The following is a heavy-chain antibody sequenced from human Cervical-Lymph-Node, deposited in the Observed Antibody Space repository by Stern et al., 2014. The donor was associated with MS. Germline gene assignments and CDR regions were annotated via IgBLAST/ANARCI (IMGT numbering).Heavy chain of an antibody. CDR3: ARGAYTYGFDGFSGAFDL. D-gene: IGHD5-18*01. V-gene: IGHV3-30*04. CDR2: VSYDGLNE. J-gene: IGHJ3*01. Sequence: VQSGGGVVQPGKSLRLSCGTSGFTFTSYAMHWVRQAPGKGLDWVAGVSYDGLNEYYADSVKGRFTISRDNSKKTVSLQMNSLRPEDTALYYCARGAYTYGFDGFSGAFDLWGQGTMVTVSS. CDR1: GFTFTSYA.